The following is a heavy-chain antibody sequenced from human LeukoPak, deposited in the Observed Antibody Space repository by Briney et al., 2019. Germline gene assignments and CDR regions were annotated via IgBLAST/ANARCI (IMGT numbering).Heavy chain of an antibody. CDR3: ARASWDIVVVPAATHFDY. D-gene: IGHD2-2*01. V-gene: IGHV4-34*01. J-gene: IGHJ4*02. CDR2: INDSGST. CDR1: GGSFNNYF. Sequence: PSETLSLTCTVHGGSFNNYFWSWIRQSPGKGLEWIGEINDSGSTNYHPSLKSRVTLSVDTSKNQFSLKLSSVTAADTAVYYCARASWDIVVVPAATHFDYWGQGTLVTVSS.